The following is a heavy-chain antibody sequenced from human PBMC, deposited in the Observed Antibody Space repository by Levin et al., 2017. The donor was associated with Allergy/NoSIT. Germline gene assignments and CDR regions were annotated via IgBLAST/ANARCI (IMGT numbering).Heavy chain of an antibody. CDR1: GFTFSSYS. D-gene: IGHD2-15*01. Sequence: ASVKVSCAASGFTFSSYSMNWVRQAPGKGLEWVSSISSSSSYIYYADSVKGRFTISRDNAKNSLYLQMNSLRAEDTAVYYCASVVVAATGDYWGQGTLVTVSS. V-gene: IGHV3-21*01. CDR3: ASVVVAATGDY. CDR2: ISSSSSYI. J-gene: IGHJ4*02.